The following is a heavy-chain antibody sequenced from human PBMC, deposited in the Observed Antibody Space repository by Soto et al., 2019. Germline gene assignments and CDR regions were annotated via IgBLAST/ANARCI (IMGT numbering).Heavy chain of an antibody. V-gene: IGHV1-18*01. CDR1: GYTFTIYG. Sequence: QVQLVPSGGEVKKPGASVQVSCKASGYTFTIYGINWVRPAPGQGLEWMGWISPDNGNTNYAQKLQGRVTMTTDTSTSTGYMELRSLRSDDTAVYYCARALGYSGYAGMDVWGQGTTVTVSS. CDR2: ISPDNGNT. J-gene: IGHJ6*02. D-gene: IGHD5-12*01. CDR3: ARALGYSGYAGMDV.